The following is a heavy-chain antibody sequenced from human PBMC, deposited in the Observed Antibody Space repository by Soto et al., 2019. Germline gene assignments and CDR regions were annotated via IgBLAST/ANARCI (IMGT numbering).Heavy chain of an antibody. CDR2: IIPIFGTA. CDR3: AVAWGYCSGGSCYSTLDYYYYGMDV. D-gene: IGHD2-15*01. J-gene: IGHJ6*02. Sequence: SVKVSCRASGGTFSSYAISWVRQAPGQGLEWMGGIIPIFGTANYAQKFQGRVTITADESTSTAYMELSSLRSEDTAVYYCAVAWGYCSGGSCYSTLDYYYYGMDVWGQGTTVAVSS. CDR1: GGTFSSYA. V-gene: IGHV1-69*13.